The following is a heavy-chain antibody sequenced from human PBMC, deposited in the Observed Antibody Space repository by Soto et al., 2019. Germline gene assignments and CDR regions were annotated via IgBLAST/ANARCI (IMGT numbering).Heavy chain of an antibody. J-gene: IGHJ2*01. CDR1: GFTFSSYE. CDR3: ARVYNYYDSSGYYPGWYFDL. V-gene: IGHV3-48*03. Sequence: EVQLVESGGGLVQPGGSLRLSCAASGFTFSSYEMNWVRQAPGKGLEWVSYISSSGSTIFYADSVKGRFTISRDNAKNSLYLQMNSLRAEDTAVYYCARVYNYYDSSGYYPGWYFDLWGRGTLVTVSS. D-gene: IGHD3-22*01. CDR2: ISSSGSTI.